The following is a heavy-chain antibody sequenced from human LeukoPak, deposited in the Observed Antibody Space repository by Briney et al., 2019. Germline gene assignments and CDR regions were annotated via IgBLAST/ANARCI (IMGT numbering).Heavy chain of an antibody. CDR2: INHSGST. CDR1: GGSFSGYY. Sequence: NPSETLSLTCAVYGGSFSGYYWSWIRQPTGKGLEWIGEINHSGSTNYNPSLKSRVTISVDTSKNQFSLKLSSVTAADTAVYYCARGRRMITFGGVIAKNWFDPWGQGTLVTVSS. J-gene: IGHJ5*02. CDR3: ARGRRMITFGGVIAKNWFDP. D-gene: IGHD3-16*02. V-gene: IGHV4-34*01.